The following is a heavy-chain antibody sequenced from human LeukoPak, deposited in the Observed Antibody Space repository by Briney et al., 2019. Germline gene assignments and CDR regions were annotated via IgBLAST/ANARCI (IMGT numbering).Heavy chain of an antibody. J-gene: IGHJ4*02. CDR1: GYIFTNYG. D-gene: IGHD3-22*01. CDR3: ARGVIHYYYDSSGPFDY. V-gene: IGHV1-18*01. Sequence: GASVKVSCKASGYIFTNYGISWVRQAPGQGLEWMGWISAYNGNTNYAQKLQGRVTMTTDTSTSTAYMELRSLRSDDTAVYYCARGVIHYYYDSSGPFDYWGQGTLVTVSS. CDR2: ISAYNGNT.